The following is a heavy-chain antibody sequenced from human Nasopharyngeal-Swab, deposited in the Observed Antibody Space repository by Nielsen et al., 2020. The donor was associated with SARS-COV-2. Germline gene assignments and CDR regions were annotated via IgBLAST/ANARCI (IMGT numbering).Heavy chain of an antibody. Sequence: GESLKISCQGSGYTFTNNWITWVRQMPGKGLEWMRRIDPSDSYTYYSPSFQGHVIISADKSINTAYMQWSSLKAPDTAMYYCARQIGDYGFDAFDVWGQGTMVTVSS. CDR1: GYTFTNNW. D-gene: IGHD4-17*01. J-gene: IGHJ3*01. CDR3: ARQIGDYGFDAFDV. CDR2: IDPSDSYT. V-gene: IGHV5-10-1*01.